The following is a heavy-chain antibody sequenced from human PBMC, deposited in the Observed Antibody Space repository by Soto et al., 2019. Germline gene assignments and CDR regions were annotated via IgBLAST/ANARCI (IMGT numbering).Heavy chain of an antibody. D-gene: IGHD6-13*01. V-gene: IGHV1-2*04. CDR2: INPNSGGT. J-gene: IGHJ6*02. CDR1: GYTFTGYY. CDR3: ARDYSSTHRAYYSHGMDV. Sequence: ASVKVSCKASGYTFTGYYMHWVRQAPGQGLEWMGWINPNSGGTNYAQKFQGWVTMTRDTSISTAYMELSRLRSDDTAVYYCARDYSSTHRAYYSHGMDVWGQGTTVTVSS.